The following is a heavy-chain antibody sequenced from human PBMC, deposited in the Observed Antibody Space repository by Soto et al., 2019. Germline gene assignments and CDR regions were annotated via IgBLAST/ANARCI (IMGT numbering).Heavy chain of an antibody. V-gene: IGHV3-21*01. CDR3: ARDPADYSSSCFDY. CDR2: ISSSGSYI. J-gene: IGHJ4*02. Sequence: GGSLRLSCAASGFTFSSYSMNWVRQAPGKGLEWVSSISSSGSYIYYADSLKGRFTISRDNAKNSLYLQVNSLRAEDTAVYYCARDPADYSSSCFDYWDQGTLVTVSS. CDR1: GFTFSSYS. D-gene: IGHD6-6*01.